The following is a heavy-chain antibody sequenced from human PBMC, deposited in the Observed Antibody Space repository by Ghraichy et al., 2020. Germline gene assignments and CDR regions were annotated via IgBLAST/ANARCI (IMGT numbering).Heavy chain of an antibody. CDR1: GFTFNNYD. V-gene: IGHV3-48*02. CDR2: ISRDSKGI. J-gene: IGHJ5*02. D-gene: IGHD1-26*01. Sequence: GGSLRLSCAGTGFTFNNYDLNGVRQAPGKGLERVSYISRDSKGIYYADPVKGRFTISRDNGKNLVYLQMNNLRDEETAVYYCARDSSTPKGQGGSYYNWFDPWGQGTLVTVSS. CDR3: ARDSSTPKGQGGSYYNWFDP.